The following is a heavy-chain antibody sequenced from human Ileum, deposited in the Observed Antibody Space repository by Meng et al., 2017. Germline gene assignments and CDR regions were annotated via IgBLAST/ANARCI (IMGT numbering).Heavy chain of an antibody. CDR2: IIPIFGTA. D-gene: IGHD3-10*01. Sequence: GQLGHAGAAVQKSGPSVKVSCKASGGTFSSYAISWVRQAPGQGLEWMGGIIPIFGTANYAQKFQGRVTITADKSTSTAYMELSSLRSEDTAVYYCARVGGDYYGSGSIRYFDLWGRGTLVTVSS. J-gene: IGHJ2*01. CDR1: GGTFSSYA. V-gene: IGHV1-69*06. CDR3: ARVGGDYYGSGSIRYFDL.